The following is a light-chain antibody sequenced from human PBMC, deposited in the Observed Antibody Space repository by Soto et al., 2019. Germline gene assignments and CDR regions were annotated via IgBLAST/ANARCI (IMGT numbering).Light chain of an antibody. CDR2: DGS. J-gene: IGLJ1*01. Sequence: QSALTQPASVSGSPGQPITISCTGTSSDVGSYNLVSWDQQHPGKAPKLMMYDGSKRPSGVSNRFSCSKSGNTASLTISGLQAEDEADYYCCSYAGRGVFGTGTKLTVL. V-gene: IGLV2-23*01. CDR3: CSYAGRGV. CDR1: SSDVGSYNL.